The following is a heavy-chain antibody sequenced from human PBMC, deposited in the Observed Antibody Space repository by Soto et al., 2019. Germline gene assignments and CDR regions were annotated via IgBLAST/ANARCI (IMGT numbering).Heavy chain of an antibody. Sequence: EVQLVESGGGLVQPGGSLRLSCAASGFTFSSYSMNWVRQAPGKGLEWVSYISSSSSTIYYADSVKGRFTISRDNAKNSLYLQMNSLRAEDTAVDYCRVDSRSWYGGKYYYYYGMDVWVQGTTVTVSS. CDR1: GFTFSSYS. CDR3: RVDSRSWYGGKYYYYYGMDV. V-gene: IGHV3-48*01. J-gene: IGHJ6*02. CDR2: ISSSSSTI. D-gene: IGHD6-13*01.